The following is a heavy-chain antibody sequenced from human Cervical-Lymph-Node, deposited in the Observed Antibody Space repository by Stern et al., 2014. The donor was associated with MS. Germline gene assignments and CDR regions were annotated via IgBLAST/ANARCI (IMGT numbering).Heavy chain of an antibody. Sequence: HAQLVQSAADVTNPGSSVKVSFMPFRGTLTKFPSSSVRQAPGQGLKWMRGIFPVFGTPTYAQEFRGRVTITADVSTSTVYMELSSLRSDDTAVYYCALSSETSDRWYSLGYDLWGQGTLVTVSS. J-gene: IGHJ5*02. D-gene: IGHD6-13*01. V-gene: IGHV1-69*01. CDR1: RGTLTKFP. CDR3: ALSSETSDRWYSLGYDL. CDR2: IFPVFGTP.